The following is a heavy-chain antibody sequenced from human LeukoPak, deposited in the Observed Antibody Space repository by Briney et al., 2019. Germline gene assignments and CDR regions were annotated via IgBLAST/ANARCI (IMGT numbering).Heavy chain of an antibody. CDR1: GFTFSSYS. D-gene: IGHD5-24*01. CDR2: ISSSSTI. CDR3: ARGGWLQFLPGLDY. V-gene: IGHV3-48*01. Sequence: GGSLRLSCAASGFTFSSYSMNWVRQAPGKGLEWVSYISSSSTIYYADSVKGRFTISRDNAKNSLYLQMNSLRAEDTAVYYCARGGWLQFLPGLDYWGQGTLVTVSS. J-gene: IGHJ4*02.